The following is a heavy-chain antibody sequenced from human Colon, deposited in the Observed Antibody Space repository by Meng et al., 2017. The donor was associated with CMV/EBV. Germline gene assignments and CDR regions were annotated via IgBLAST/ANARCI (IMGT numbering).Heavy chain of an antibody. D-gene: IGHD4-17*01. CDR2: INTNTGNP. J-gene: IGHJ4*02. CDR3: AREWLDGDYGSLYFDY. V-gene: IGHV7-4-1*02. CDR1: GSTFTSYA. Sequence: SGSTFTSYAMNWVRQAPGQGLEWMGWINTNTGNPTYAQGFTGRFVFSLDTSVSTAYLQISSLKAEDTAVYYCAREWLDGDYGSLYFDYWGQGTLVTVSS.